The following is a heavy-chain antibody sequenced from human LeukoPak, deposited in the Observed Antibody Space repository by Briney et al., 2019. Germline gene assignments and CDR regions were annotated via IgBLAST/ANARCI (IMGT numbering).Heavy chain of an antibody. J-gene: IGHJ4*02. V-gene: IGHV3-30-3*01. CDR1: GFTFSSYA. CDR3: ARDIDYDGSGYYYPFY. D-gene: IGHD3-22*01. Sequence: GRSLRLSCAASGFTFSSYAMHWVRQAPGKGLEWVAVISYDGSNKYYADSVKGRFTISRDNSKNTLYLQMDSLRAEDTAVYYCARDIDYDGSGYYYPFYWGQGTLVTVSS. CDR2: ISYDGSNK.